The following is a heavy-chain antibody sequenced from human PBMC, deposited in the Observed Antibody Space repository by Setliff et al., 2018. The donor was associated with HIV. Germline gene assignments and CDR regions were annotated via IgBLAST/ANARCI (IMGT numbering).Heavy chain of an antibody. Sequence: GGSLRLSCTASGFTFGDYAMGWVRQAPGKGLEWVSLIRSIGHYGTIEYAASVKGRFTISRDDSKSIAYLQMNSLKTEDTAVYYCTERTDYWGQGTLVTVSS. V-gene: IGHV3-49*04. CDR3: TERTDY. J-gene: IGHJ4*02. CDR1: GFTFGDYA. CDR2: IRSIGHYGTI.